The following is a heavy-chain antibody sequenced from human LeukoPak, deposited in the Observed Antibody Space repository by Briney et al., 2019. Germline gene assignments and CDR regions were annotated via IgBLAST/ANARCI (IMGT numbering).Heavy chain of an antibody. V-gene: IGHV2-5*01. Sequence: SGPTLVNPTQTLTLTCTFSGFSLSTNGVGVGWIRQPPGKALEWLALIYWNGDKRYSPSLKSRLTITKDTSKNQVVLTVTNMDPVDTATYYCALRRNPLFGVVITFDYWGQGTLVTVSS. J-gene: IGHJ4*02. D-gene: IGHD3-3*01. CDR1: GFSLSTNGVG. CDR3: ALRRNPLFGVVITFDY. CDR2: IYWNGDK.